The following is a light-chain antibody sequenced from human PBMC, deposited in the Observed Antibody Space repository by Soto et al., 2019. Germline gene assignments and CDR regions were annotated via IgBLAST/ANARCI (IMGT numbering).Light chain of an antibody. CDR3: QQYDDWPLT. Sequence: EIVMAQSPATLSVSPGERATLSCRASQSVTSNLAWYQQKLGQAPRLLIYAASTRATGVPGRFSGSGSGTEFTLTISSLQSEDFAVYYCQQYDDWPLTFGGGTKVDIK. J-gene: IGKJ4*01. CDR2: AAS. CDR1: QSVTSN. V-gene: IGKV3-15*01.